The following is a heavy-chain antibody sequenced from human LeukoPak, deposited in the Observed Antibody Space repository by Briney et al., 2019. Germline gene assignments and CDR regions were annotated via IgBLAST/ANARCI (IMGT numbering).Heavy chain of an antibody. V-gene: IGHV3-30*03. J-gene: IGHJ4*02. CDR2: ISYDGSNK. D-gene: IGHD3-22*01. CDR1: GFTFSSYG. CDR3: TRLIHYYDSNIDS. Sequence: SGGSLRLSCAASGFTFSSYGMHWVRQAPGKGLEWVAVISYDGSNKYYADSVKGRFTISRDNSKNTLYLQMNSLRAEDTAVYYCTRLIHYYDSNIDSWGQGTLVTVSS.